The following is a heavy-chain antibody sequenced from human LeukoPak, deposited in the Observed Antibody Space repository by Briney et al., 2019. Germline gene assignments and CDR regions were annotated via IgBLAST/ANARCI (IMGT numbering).Heavy chain of an antibody. CDR3: ANWRYCSGGSCPGPFDY. Sequence: GGSLRLSCAASGFTFSSYAMSWVRQAPGKGLEWVSAISGSGGSTYYADSVKGRFTISRDNSKNTLYLQINSLRAEDTAVYYCANWRYCSGGSCPGPFDYWGQGTLVTVSS. J-gene: IGHJ4*02. CDR1: GFTFSSYA. CDR2: ISGSGGST. D-gene: IGHD2-15*01. V-gene: IGHV3-23*01.